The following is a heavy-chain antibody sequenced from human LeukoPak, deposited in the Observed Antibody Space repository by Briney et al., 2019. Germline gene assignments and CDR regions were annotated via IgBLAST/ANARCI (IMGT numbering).Heavy chain of an antibody. V-gene: IGHV1-69*01. CDR2: IIPIFGTA. Sequence: SVKVSCKASGGTFSSYAISWVRQAPGQGLEWMGGIIPIFGTANYAQKLQGRVTITADESTSTAYMELSSLRSEDTAVYYCARDGGYDILTGYWGFDYWGQGTLVTVSS. D-gene: IGHD3-9*01. J-gene: IGHJ4*02. CDR3: ARDGGYDILTGYWGFDY. CDR1: GGTFSSYA.